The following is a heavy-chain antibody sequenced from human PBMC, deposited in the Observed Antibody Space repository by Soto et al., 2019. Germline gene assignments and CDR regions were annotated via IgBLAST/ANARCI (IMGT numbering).Heavy chain of an antibody. Sequence: QVQLVESGGGVVQPGRSLRLSCAASGITFSSYAMHWVRQVPGKGLEWVAVIPYDGSNKYYADSVKGRFTISRDNSKNTLYLQMNSLRAEDTAVYYCARPLWRDDYNWGYFDLWGRGTLVTVSS. J-gene: IGHJ2*01. D-gene: IGHD4-4*01. CDR3: ARPLWRDDYNWGYFDL. V-gene: IGHV3-30-3*01. CDR1: GITFSSYA. CDR2: IPYDGSNK.